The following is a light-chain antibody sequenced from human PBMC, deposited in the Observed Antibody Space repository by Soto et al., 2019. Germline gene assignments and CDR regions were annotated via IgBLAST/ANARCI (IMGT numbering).Light chain of an antibody. V-gene: IGLV2-14*01. CDR3: NSYPSSSARV. CDR1: SSDVGGYNF. J-gene: IGLJ3*02. CDR2: EVS. Sequence: QSVLTQPASVSGSPGQSITISCTGTSSDVGGYNFVSWYQQHPGKAPKLIIYEVSHRPSGVSNRFTGSKSGNTASLTISGLQAEDEADYYCNSYPSSSARVFGGGTPLTVL.